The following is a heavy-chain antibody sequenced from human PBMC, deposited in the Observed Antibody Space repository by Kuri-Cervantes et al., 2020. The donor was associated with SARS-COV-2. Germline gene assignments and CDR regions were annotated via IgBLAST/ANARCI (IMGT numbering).Heavy chain of an antibody. CDR1: GFTFSSYA. V-gene: IGHV3-23*01. CDR2: ISGSGGST. D-gene: IGHD3-22*01. CDR3: AKDYYDSSGYYHTGPAFDY. Sequence: GESLKISCAASGFTFSSYAMSWVRQAPGKGLEWVSAISGSGGSTYYADSVKGRFTISRDNSKNTLYLQMNSLRAEDTAVYYCAKDYYDSSGYYHTGPAFDYWGQGTLVTVSS. J-gene: IGHJ4*02.